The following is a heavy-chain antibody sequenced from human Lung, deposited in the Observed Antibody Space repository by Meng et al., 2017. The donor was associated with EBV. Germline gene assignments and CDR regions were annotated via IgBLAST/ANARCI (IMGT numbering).Heavy chain of an antibody. V-gene: IGHV4-34*01. CDR1: GRSFSSSY. D-gene: IGHD6-19*01. Sequence: QVQLQHGGAGLLKHTETLSLTCGVSGRSFSSSYWSWIRQPPGKGLEWIGQINYSGITNYNPSLKSRVTISVDTSKNQFSLSLNSVTAADTAVYYCARLRLVWMFDYWGQGALVTVSS. CDR2: INYSGIT. CDR3: ARLRLVWMFDY. J-gene: IGHJ4*02.